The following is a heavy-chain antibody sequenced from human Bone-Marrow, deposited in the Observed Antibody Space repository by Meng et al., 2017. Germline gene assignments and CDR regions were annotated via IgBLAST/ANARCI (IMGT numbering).Heavy chain of an antibody. CDR2: ISYSGST. J-gene: IGHJ4*02. Sequence: QVQLQESGPGLMKPSETLSLTCTVSSGSINSYFWSWIRQPPGKGPEWIGYISYSGSTNYNPSLKSRVTISVDTSKNQFSLKLSSVTAADTAVYYCARAIATRPDVFDYWGQGTLVTVSS. CDR1: SGSINSYF. D-gene: IGHD6-6*01. CDR3: ARAIATRPDVFDY. V-gene: IGHV4-59*01.